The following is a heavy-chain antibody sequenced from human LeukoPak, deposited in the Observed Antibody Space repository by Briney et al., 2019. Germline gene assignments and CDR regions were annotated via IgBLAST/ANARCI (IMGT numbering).Heavy chain of an antibody. D-gene: IGHD2-8*01. CDR1: GGTFSSYA. CDR2: IIPILGIA. J-gene: IGHJ3*02. V-gene: IGHV1-69*04. CDR3: AREGVGLSDAFDI. Sequence: SVKVSCKASGGTFSSYAISWVRQAPGQGLEWMGRIIPILGIANYAQKFQGRVTITADKSTSTAYMELSSLRSEDTAVYYCAREGVGLSDAFDIWGQGTMVTVSS.